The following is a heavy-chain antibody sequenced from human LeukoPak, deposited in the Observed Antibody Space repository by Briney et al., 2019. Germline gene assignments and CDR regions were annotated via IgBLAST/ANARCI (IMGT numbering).Heavy chain of an antibody. V-gene: IGHV1-69*04. CDR2: IIPIFGIA. D-gene: IGHD6-25*01. CDR3: ARARAAPPSYYGMDV. J-gene: IGHJ6*02. CDR1: GGTFSSYA. Sequence: ASVKVCCKASGGTFSSYAISWVRQAPGQGLEWMGRIIPIFGIASYAQKFQGRVTITADKSTSTAYMELSSLRSEDTAVYYCARARAAPPSYYGMDVWGQGTTVTVSS.